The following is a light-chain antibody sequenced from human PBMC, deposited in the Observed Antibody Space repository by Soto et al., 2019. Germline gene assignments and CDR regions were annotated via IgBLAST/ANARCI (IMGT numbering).Light chain of an antibody. CDR3: SSYTSASTLLYL. J-gene: IGLJ1*01. V-gene: IGLV2-14*01. CDR1: SSDVGGYNY. CDR2: GVT. Sequence: QPVLTQPASVSGSPGQSITISCTGTSSDVGGYNYVSWYQQHPGIAPKLLIYGVTNRPSGVSTRFSGSKSGNTASLTISGLQAEDEADYHCSSYTSASTLLYLFGTGTKLTVL.